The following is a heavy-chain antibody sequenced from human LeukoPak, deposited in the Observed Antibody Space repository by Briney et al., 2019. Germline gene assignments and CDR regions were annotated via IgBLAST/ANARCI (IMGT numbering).Heavy chain of an antibody. CDR1: GFTFSSYA. D-gene: IGHD3-10*01. CDR2: IKQDGSEK. V-gene: IGHV3-7*01. J-gene: IGHJ4*02. CDR3: ARDRVLLWFGETDDF. Sequence: GGSLRLSCAASGFTFSSYAMSWVRQAPGKGLEWVANIKQDGSEKYYVDSVKGRFTVSRDNAKNSLFLQMNSLRAEDTAVYYCARDRVLLWFGETDDFRGQGTLVTVSS.